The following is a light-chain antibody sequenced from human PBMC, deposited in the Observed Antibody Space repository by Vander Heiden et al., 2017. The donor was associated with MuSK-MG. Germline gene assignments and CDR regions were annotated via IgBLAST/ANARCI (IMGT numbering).Light chain of an antibody. CDR2: ATS. J-gene: IGKJ4*01. V-gene: IGKV1-27*01. CDR3: QKDDGARLT. Sequence: DFQMTQSPSSLSASVGDRVTITCRASQGIHNYLAWYQQKPGRFPKLLIYATSTLQSGVPSRFSGSGSGTDFTLTISSLHPEDVATYYCQKDDGARLTFGGGTKIEIK. CDR1: QGIHNY.